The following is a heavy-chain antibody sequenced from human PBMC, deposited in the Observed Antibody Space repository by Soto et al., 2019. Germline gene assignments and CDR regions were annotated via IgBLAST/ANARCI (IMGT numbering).Heavy chain of an antibody. CDR3: ARVQQWHPGGAFDI. V-gene: IGHV6-1*01. CDR2: TYYRSKWYN. CDR1: GYSVSSNIAA. D-gene: IGHD6-19*01. J-gene: IGHJ3*02. Sequence: PSQTLSLTCAMSGYSVSSNIAAWNWIRQSPARGLEWLGRTYYRSKWYNDYAVSVKSRITINPDTSKNQFSLQLNSVTPEDTAVYYCARVQQWHPGGAFDIWGQGTLVTVSS.